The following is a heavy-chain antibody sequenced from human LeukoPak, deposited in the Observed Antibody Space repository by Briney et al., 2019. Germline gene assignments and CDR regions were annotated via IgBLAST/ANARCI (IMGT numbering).Heavy chain of an antibody. CDR1: GFTFDDYV. Sequence: PGRSLRLSCAASGFTFDDYVMHWVRQAPGKGLEWVSGISWNSGSIGYADSVKGRFTISRDSAKNSLYLQMNSLRAEDTAVYYCAGEPPPPNCGGDCYFDYWGQGTLVTVSS. J-gene: IGHJ4*02. CDR2: ISWNSGSI. CDR3: AGEPPPPNCGGDCYFDY. V-gene: IGHV3-9*01. D-gene: IGHD2-21*02.